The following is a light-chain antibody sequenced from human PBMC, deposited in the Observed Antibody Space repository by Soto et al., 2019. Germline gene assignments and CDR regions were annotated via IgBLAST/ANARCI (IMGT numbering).Light chain of an antibody. Sequence: DIQMTQSPSSLSASVGERVTITCQASQDISSYLDWYQQKPGKPPKLLIYDASNLETGVPSRFSGSGSGTGFTFTISSLQPEDLATYYCLQYDYLPWTFGQGTKVDLK. V-gene: IGKV1-33*01. CDR3: LQYDYLPWT. CDR1: QDISSY. J-gene: IGKJ1*01. CDR2: DAS.